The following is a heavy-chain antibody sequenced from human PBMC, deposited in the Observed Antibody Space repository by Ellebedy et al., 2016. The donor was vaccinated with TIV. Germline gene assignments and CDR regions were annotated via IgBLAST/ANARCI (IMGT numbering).Heavy chain of an antibody. CDR2: VYYSGST. J-gene: IGHJ4*02. CDR1: GGSVSSSGSY. CDR3: ARDGIRPDY. Sequence: SETLSLTCTVSGGSVSSSGSYWGWIRQPPGKGLEWIGSVYYSGSTYYNPSLKSRVTISVDTSKNQFSLKLSSVTAADTAVYYCARDGIRPDYWGQGTLVTVSS. D-gene: IGHD1-26*01. V-gene: IGHV4-39*07.